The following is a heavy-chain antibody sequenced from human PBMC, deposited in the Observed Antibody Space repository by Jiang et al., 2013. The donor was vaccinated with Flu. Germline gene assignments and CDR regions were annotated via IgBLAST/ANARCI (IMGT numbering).Heavy chain of an antibody. CDR1: SSYA. V-gene: IGHV1-69*01. CDR3: ARPKYSYGLNDAFDI. J-gene: IGHJ3*02. D-gene: IGHD5-18*01. CDR2: IIPIFGTA. Sequence: SSYAISWVRQAPGQGLEWMGGIIPIFGTANYAQKFQGRVTITADESTSTAYMELSSLRSEDTAVYYCARPKYSYGLNDAFDIWGQGTMVTVSS.